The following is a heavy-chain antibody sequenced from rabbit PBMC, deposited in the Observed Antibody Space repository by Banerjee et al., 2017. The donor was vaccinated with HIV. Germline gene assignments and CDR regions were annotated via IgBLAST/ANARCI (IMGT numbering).Heavy chain of an antibody. CDR1: GFSLSIYE. CDR2: INSNTGNT. J-gene: IGHJ4*01. CDR3: ARDLAGVIGWNFNL. V-gene: IGHV1S40*01. D-gene: IGHD4-1*01. Sequence: QSLEESGGGLVQPEGSLALTCKASGFSLSIYEMCWVRQAPGKGLEWIACINSNTGNTVYASWAKGPFTISKTSSTTVTLQMTSLTAADTATYFCARDLAGVIGWNFNLWGPGTLVTVS.